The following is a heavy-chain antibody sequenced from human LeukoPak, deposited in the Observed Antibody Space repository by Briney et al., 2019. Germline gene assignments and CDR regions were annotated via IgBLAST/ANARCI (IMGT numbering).Heavy chain of an antibody. Sequence: GGSLRLSCAASGFTFSRYDMHWVRQITGKGLEWLSNSGTVGDTYYPDSVKGRFTTSRESAKNSVYLQMDSLRVGDTAVYYCARTKPWPNNDVFDMWGQGTLVIVSS. CDR1: GFTFSRYD. J-gene: IGHJ3*02. D-gene: IGHD6-19*01. CDR3: ARTKPWPNNDVFDM. CDR2: SGTVGDT. V-gene: IGHV3-13*01.